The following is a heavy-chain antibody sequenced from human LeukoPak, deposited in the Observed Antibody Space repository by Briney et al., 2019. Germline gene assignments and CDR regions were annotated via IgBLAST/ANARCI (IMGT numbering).Heavy chain of an antibody. CDR1: GFTFSSYG. Sequence: GGSLRLSCAASGFTFSSYGMHWVRQAPGKGLEWVAFIRYDGSNKYYADSVKGRFTISRDNSKNTLYLQMNSLRAEDTAVYYCAKRYCSSTSCYNRADYWGQGTLVTVSS. V-gene: IGHV3-30*02. J-gene: IGHJ4*02. CDR2: IRYDGSNK. D-gene: IGHD2-2*02. CDR3: AKRYCSSTSCYNRADY.